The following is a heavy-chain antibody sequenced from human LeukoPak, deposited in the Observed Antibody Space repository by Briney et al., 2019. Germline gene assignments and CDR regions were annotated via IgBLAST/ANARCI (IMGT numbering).Heavy chain of an antibody. CDR3: AKSIAARRGLYYFDY. CDR2: ISYSGNT. CDR1: GDSITRYF. D-gene: IGHD6-6*01. Sequence: SETLSLTCAVSGDSITRYFWSWIRQPPGKGLEWVGYISYSGNTNYNPSLKSRVTISLDTSENQFSLNLSSVTAADTAVYYCAKSIAARRGLYYFDYWGQGTLVTVSS. V-gene: IGHV4-59*08. J-gene: IGHJ4*02.